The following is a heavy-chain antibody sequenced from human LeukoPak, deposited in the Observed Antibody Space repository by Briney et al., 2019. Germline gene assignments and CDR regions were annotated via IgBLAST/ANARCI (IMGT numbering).Heavy chain of an antibody. Sequence: GGSLRLSCAASGFTFSSYSMNWVRQAPGKGLEWVSYISSSSSTIYYADSVKGRFTISRDNAKNSLYLQMNSLRAEDTAVYYCAGDPDILRSKHWGQGTLVTVSS. CDR1: GFTFSSYS. J-gene: IGHJ4*02. D-gene: IGHD3-9*01. CDR3: AGDPDILRSKH. CDR2: ISSSSSTI. V-gene: IGHV3-48*01.